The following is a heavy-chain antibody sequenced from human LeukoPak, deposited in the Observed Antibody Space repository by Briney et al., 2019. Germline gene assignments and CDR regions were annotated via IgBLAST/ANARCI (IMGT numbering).Heavy chain of an antibody. CDR1: GFTFRSYA. Sequence: GGSLRLSCAASGFTFRSYAMSWVRQAPGKGLEWVSAISGSGGSTYYADSVKGRFTISRDNSKNTLYLQMNSLRAEDTAVYYCAKDGTVLWFGELGGYFDYWGQGTLVTVSS. D-gene: IGHD3-10*01. CDR3: AKDGTVLWFGELGGYFDY. V-gene: IGHV3-23*01. CDR2: ISGSGGST. J-gene: IGHJ4*02.